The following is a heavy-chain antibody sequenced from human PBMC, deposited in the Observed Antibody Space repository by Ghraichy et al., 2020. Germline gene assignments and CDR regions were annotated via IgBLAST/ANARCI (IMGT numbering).Heavy chain of an antibody. CDR1: GFTFSSYA. Sequence: GGSLRLSCAASGFTFSSYAMSWVRQAPGKGLEWVSAISGSGGSTYYADSVKGRFTISRDNSKNTLYLQMNSLRAEDTAVYYCAKFYGGGSYFSPPYYYYMDVWGKGTTVTVSS. D-gene: IGHD1-26*01. J-gene: IGHJ6*03. CDR2: ISGSGGST. CDR3: AKFYGGGSYFSPPYYYYMDV. V-gene: IGHV3-23*01.